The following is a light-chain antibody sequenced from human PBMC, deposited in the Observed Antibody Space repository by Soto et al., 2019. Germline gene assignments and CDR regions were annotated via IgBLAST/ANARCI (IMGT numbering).Light chain of an antibody. Sequence: QSALTQPASVSGSPGQSITISCTGTSSDVGGYNYVSWYQQHPGKAPKLMIYEVSNRPSGVSNRFSGSKSGNTASLTISGLQAEDEADYYCQSCDSSLSGYVFGTGTKVTVL. CDR3: QSCDSSLSGYV. CDR2: EVS. J-gene: IGLJ1*01. CDR1: SSDVGGYNY. V-gene: IGLV2-14*01.